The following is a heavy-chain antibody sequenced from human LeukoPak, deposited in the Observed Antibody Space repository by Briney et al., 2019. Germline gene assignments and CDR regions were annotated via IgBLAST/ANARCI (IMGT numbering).Heavy chain of an antibody. Sequence: GESLKISCKGSGYSFTSYWIGWVRQMPGKGLEWMGVIYPGDSDTRYSPSFQGQVTISADKSISTAYLQWSSLKASDTDMYYCARAQGYCSSTSCYNYYYYMDVWGKGTTVTVSS. V-gene: IGHV5-51*01. J-gene: IGHJ6*03. CDR2: IYPGDSDT. CDR1: GYSFTSYW. D-gene: IGHD2-2*02. CDR3: ARAQGYCSSTSCYNYYYYMDV.